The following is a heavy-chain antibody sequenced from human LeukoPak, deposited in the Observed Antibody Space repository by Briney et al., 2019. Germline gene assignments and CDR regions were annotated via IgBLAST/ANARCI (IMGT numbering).Heavy chain of an antibody. CDR3: AKGLAVAGHFDY. J-gene: IGHJ4*02. D-gene: IGHD6-19*01. Sequence: PGGSLRLSCAAPRLTFSNYEMHWVRQAPGKGPEWLSYISSSGNTIYYADSVKGRFTISRDKSKNTLYLQMNSLRAEDTAVYYCAKGLAVAGHFDYWGQGTLVTVSS. CDR1: RLTFSNYE. V-gene: IGHV3-48*03. CDR2: ISSSGNTI.